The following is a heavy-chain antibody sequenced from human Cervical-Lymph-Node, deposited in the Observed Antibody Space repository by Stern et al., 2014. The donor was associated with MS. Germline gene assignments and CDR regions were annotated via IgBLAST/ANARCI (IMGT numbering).Heavy chain of an antibody. CDR2: IYYSGST. J-gene: IGHJ4*02. D-gene: IGHD6-13*01. CDR1: GGSISSYY. CDR3: AREALAAGGLDY. Sequence: QLQLQESGPGLVKPSETLSLTCTVSGGSISSYYWSWIRQPPGKGLEWIGYIYYSGSTNYNPSLKSRVTISVDTSKNQFYLKLSSVTAADTAVYYCAREALAAGGLDYWGQGTLVTVSS. V-gene: IGHV4-59*01.